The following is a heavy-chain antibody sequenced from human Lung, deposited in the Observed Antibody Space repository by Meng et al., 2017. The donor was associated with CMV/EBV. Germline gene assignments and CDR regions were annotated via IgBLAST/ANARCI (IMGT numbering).Heavy chain of an antibody. J-gene: IGHJ4*02. D-gene: IGHD1-1*01. CDR3: ARDLEY. CDR1: CGSISSSTYY. V-gene: IGHV4-39*07. CDR2: FYDSGST. Sequence: QLQRQESGPGLVSHMDSLSRICSVSCGSISSSTYYWAWIRQPAGKGLEWIGSFYDSGSTYYHPSLKSRVTISVDTSKTYFSLKLRSVTAADTAVYYCARDLEYWGQGTLVTVSS.